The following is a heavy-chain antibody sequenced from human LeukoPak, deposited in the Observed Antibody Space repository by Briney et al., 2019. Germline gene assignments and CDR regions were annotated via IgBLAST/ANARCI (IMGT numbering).Heavy chain of an antibody. CDR3: ARGGTYSRDY. J-gene: IGHJ4*02. D-gene: IGHD4-11*01. Sequence: ASVKVSCKASGYTFTSYDINWVRQATGQGLEWMGWMNPNSGNTGYAQKFQGRVTMTRDTSTSTVYMELSSLRSEDTAVYYCARGGTYSRDYWGQGTLVTVSS. V-gene: IGHV1-8*01. CDR1: GYTFTSYD. CDR2: MNPNSGNT.